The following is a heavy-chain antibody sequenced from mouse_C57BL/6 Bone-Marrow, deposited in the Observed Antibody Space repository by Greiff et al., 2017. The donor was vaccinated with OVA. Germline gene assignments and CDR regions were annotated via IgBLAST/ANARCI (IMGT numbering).Heavy chain of an antibody. D-gene: IGHD6-1*01. J-gene: IGHJ4*01. CDR3: ARGGPTIYHSMDD. CDR1: GYTFTSYW. CDR2: IYPSDSET. Sequence: VQLQQPGAELVRPGSSVKLSCKASGYTFTSYWMDWVKQRPGQGLEWIGNIYPSDSETHYNQKFKDKATLTVDKSSSTAYMQLSSLTSEDSAVYYCARGGPTIYHSMDDWGQGTSVTVSS. V-gene: IGHV1-61*01.